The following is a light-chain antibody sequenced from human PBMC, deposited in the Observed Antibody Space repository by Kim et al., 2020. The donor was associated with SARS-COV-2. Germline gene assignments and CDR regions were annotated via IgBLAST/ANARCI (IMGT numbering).Light chain of an antibody. CDR2: DAS. V-gene: IGKV1-5*01. CDR3: QQYNNYLWT. CDR1: QSISSW. Sequence: ASVGDRVTITCRASQSISSWLAWYQQKPGKAPNLLIYDASTLESGVPSRFSGSGSGTDFTLTINSLQPDDFAFYYCQQYNNYLWTFGQGTKVDIK. J-gene: IGKJ1*01.